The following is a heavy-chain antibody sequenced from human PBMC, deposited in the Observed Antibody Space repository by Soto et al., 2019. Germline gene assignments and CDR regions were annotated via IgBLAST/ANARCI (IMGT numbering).Heavy chain of an antibody. CDR3: ARSADPTYYYDSSGYRGAFDI. CDR1: GFTFSSYS. D-gene: IGHD3-22*01. CDR2: ISSTSSYI. J-gene: IGHJ3*02. Sequence: EVQLVESGGGLVKPGGSLRLSCAASGFTFSSYSMNWVRQAPGKGLEWVSSISSTSSYIYYADSVKGRFTISRDNAKNSLYLQMNSLRAEDTAVYYCARSADPTYYYDSSGYRGAFDIWGQGTMVTVSS. V-gene: IGHV3-21*01.